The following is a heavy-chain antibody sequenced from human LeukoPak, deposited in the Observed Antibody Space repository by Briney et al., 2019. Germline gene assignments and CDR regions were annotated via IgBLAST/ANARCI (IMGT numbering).Heavy chain of an antibody. CDR2: IFNGGST. J-gene: IGHJ4*02. Sequence: GGSLRLSCAASGFAVSSNHMNWVRQAPGKGLEWVSVIFNGGSTYYADSVKGRFTISRDNSKNTLYLQMSSLRAEDTAVYYCARIGYSSSSFDYWGQGTLVTVSS. CDR3: ARIGYSSSSFDY. D-gene: IGHD6-6*01. V-gene: IGHV3-53*01. CDR1: GFAVSSNH.